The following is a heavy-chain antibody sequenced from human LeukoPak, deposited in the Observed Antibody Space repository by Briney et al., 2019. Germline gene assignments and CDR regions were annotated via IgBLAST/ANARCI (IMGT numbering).Heavy chain of an antibody. Sequence: SGGSLRLSCAASGFTVSSNYMNWVGQAPGKGLEWVSVIYSGGRTYYADSVKGRFTISRDNSKNTVYLQMNSLRAEDTAVYYCARDKTAMADPFDYWGQGTLVTVSS. V-gene: IGHV3-66*01. J-gene: IGHJ4*02. CDR1: GFTVSSNY. CDR3: ARDKTAMADPFDY. D-gene: IGHD6-19*01. CDR2: IYSGGRT.